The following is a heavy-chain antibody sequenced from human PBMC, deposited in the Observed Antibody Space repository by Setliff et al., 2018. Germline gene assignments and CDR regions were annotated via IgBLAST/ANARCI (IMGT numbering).Heavy chain of an antibody. V-gene: IGHV4-39*01. CDR3: ARHPSSGSYYGGSIFYFDD. CDR1: GGPINSDRYY. Sequence: PSETLSLTCTVSGGPINSDRYYWGWIRQPPGKGLEWIGSMYSSGSTYYNPSLKSRVTISVDTSQNQFSLKLSFVTAADTAVYYCARHPSSGSYYGGSIFYFDDWGPGILVTVSS. J-gene: IGHJ4*02. D-gene: IGHD1-26*01. CDR2: MYSSGST.